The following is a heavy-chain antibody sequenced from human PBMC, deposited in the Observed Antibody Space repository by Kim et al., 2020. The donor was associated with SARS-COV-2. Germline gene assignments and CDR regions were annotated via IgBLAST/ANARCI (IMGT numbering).Heavy chain of an antibody. CDR2: INAGNGSP. D-gene: IGHD2-8*01. CDR3: ARGALYVDN. V-gene: IGHV1-3*01. Sequence: ASVKVSCKASGYSCSSYVMYWVRQAPGQRLEWMGWINAGNGSPKYSQKFQGRSTISRDSSASTAYMKLSSLRSEDTAVHYCARGALYVDNWGQGTLVTVS. J-gene: IGHJ4*02. CDR1: GYSCSSYV.